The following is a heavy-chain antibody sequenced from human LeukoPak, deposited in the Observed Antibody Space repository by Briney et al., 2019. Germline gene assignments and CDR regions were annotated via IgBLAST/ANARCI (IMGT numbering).Heavy chain of an antibody. CDR2: ISAYNGNT. J-gene: IGHJ6*03. V-gene: IGHV1-18*01. Sequence: ASVKVSCKASGYTFTSYGISWVRQAPGQGLEWIGWISAYNGNTNYAQKLQGRVTMTTDTSTSTAYMELRSLRSDDTAVYFCAREDAYYYYMDVWGKGTTVTVSS. CDR3: AREDAYYYYMDV. CDR1: GYTFTSYG.